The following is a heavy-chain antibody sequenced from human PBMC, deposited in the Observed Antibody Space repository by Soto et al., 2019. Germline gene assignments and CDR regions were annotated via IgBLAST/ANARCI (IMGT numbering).Heavy chain of an antibody. CDR2: MNPESGST. J-gene: IGHJ4*02. CDR3: TRSRRGTGFDFDD. V-gene: IGHV1-8*01. D-gene: IGHD3-16*01. CDR1: GYTFTSYD. Sequence: SVKVSCKASGYTFTSYDINWVRQATGQGLEWMGWMNPESGSTGYVQKFQGRVTMTRDTSVSTAYLELSSLTSEDTAVYYCTRSRRGTGFDFDDWGQGTPVTVSS.